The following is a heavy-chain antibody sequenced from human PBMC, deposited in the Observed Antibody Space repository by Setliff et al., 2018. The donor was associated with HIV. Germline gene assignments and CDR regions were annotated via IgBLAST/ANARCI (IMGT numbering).Heavy chain of an antibody. V-gene: IGHV3-9*03. CDR1: GFTFDDYA. J-gene: IGHJ3*02. Sequence: PGGSLRLSCAASGFTFDDYAMHWVRQAPGKGLEWVSGISWNSGSIGYADPVKGRFAISRDNAKNSLYLQMNSLRAEDMALYYCAKDSSSWNDAFDIWGQGTMVTVSS. CDR3: AKDSSSWNDAFDI. CDR2: ISWNSGSI. D-gene: IGHD6-13*01.